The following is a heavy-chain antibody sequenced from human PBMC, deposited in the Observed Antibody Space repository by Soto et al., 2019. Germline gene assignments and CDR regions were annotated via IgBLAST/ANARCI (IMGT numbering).Heavy chain of an antibody. CDR3: LTFGERVTTHGNWLDP. CDR1: GGSISSYY. V-gene: IGHV4-4*07. D-gene: IGHD3-16*01. CDR2: VYFSGST. Sequence: SETLSLTCTVAGGSISSYYWSWIRQPAGKGLEWIGLVYFSGSTKYNPSPQSRVTISVDTSENHFSLKLSSMTAADTSVYYVLTFGERVTTHGNWLDPWGQGTLVTVSS. J-gene: IGHJ5*02.